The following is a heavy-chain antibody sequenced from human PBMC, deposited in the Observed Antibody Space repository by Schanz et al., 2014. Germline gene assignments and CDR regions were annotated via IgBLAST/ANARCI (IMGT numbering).Heavy chain of an antibody. D-gene: IGHD3-16*02. CDR1: GFTVNTNY. Sequence: EVQLVESGGGLIQPGGSLRLSCAVSGFTVNTNYMSWVRQAPGKGLEWISSMSGNSGSTYYEDSVKGRFTISRDNSKNPLYLQMNSLRAEDTAIYYCAKYRYSVFDFDYWGQGTLVTVSS. CDR3: AKYRYSVFDFDY. J-gene: IGHJ4*02. CDR2: MSGNSGST. V-gene: IGHV3-53*01.